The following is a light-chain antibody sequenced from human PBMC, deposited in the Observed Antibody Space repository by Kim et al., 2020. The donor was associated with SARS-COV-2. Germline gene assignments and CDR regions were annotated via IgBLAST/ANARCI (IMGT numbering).Light chain of an antibody. V-gene: IGKV1-12*01. CDR1: QSISKY. J-gene: IGKJ5*01. CDR2: AAT. Sequence: ASVGDRVTITCRASQSISKYLAWYQQKPGKAPNLLISAATNVESGVPSRFSGGGSGTDFTLTINSLQSEDFATYYCQHTFSFPIPFGQGTRLEIK. CDR3: QHTFSFPIP.